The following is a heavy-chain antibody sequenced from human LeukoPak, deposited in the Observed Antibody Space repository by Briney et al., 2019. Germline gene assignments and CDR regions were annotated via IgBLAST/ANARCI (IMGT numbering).Heavy chain of an antibody. CDR2: ISYDGSNK. CDR1: GFTFSSYA. Sequence: GGSLRLSCAASGFTFSSYAMHWVRQAPGKGLEWVAVISYDGSNKYYADSVKGRFTISRDNSKNTLYLQMNSLRAEDTALYYCARALSSWDAFDIWGQGTMVTVSS. J-gene: IGHJ3*02. CDR3: ARALSSWDAFDI. V-gene: IGHV3-30*04. D-gene: IGHD2-2*01.